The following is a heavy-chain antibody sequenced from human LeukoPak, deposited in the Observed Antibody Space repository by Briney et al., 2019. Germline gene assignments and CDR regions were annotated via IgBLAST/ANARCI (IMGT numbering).Heavy chain of an antibody. CDR3: ARDYDYRFDY. CDR1: GFTFSKYW. Sequence: GSLRLSCAVSGFTFSKYWMSWVRQTPGKGLEWVGNIKEDGSEKYYVDSVKGRFTISRDNAKNSLYLQMNSLRAEDTAVYYCARDYDYRFDYWGQGTLVTVSS. J-gene: IGHJ4*02. V-gene: IGHV3-7*04. CDR2: IKEDGSEK. D-gene: IGHD3-16*02.